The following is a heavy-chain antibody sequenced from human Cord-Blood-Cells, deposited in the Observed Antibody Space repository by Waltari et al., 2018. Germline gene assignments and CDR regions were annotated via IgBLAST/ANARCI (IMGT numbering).Heavy chain of an antibody. CDR2: FDPEDGET. D-gene: IGHD4-17*01. J-gene: IGHJ3*02. CDR1: GYTLTELS. CDR3: ATAGDYGGNSVFAFDI. Sequence: QVQLVQAGAEVKTPGASVKDSCKVSGYTLTELSMHWVRQAPGKGLEWMGGFDPEDGETIYAQKFQGRVTMTEDTSTDTAYMELSSLRSEDTAVYYCATAGDYGGNSVFAFDIWGQGTMVTVSS. V-gene: IGHV1-24*01.